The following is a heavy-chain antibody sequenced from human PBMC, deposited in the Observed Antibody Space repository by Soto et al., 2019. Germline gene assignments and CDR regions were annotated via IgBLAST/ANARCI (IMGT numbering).Heavy chain of an antibody. CDR1: GFTFSSYA. CDR2: ISGSGGST. D-gene: IGHD6-13*01. V-gene: IGHV3-23*01. J-gene: IGHJ4*02. Sequence: GGSLRLSCAASGFTFSSYAMSWVRQAPGKGLEWVSAISGSGGSTYYADSVKGRFTISRDNSKNTLYLQMNSLRAEDTAVYYCFLGIAAAGTDYWGQGTLVTVSS. CDR3: FLGIAAAGTDY.